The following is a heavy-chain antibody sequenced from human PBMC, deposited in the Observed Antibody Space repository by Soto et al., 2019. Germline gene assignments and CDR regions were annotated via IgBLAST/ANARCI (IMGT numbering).Heavy chain of an antibody. D-gene: IGHD1-26*01. CDR2: IWHDGTNE. CDR1: GFKFDNFG. J-gene: IGHJ4*02. CDR3: ARDRGVGATNAKDY. V-gene: IGHV3-33*08. Sequence: QVRLVESGGGVVQPGRSLRLSCAASGFKFDNFGMHWVRQAPGKVPEWVAVIWHDGTNEQYADSVKGRFTISRDNSKNTVYLQMNSLRGDDTAMYYCARDRGVGATNAKDYWGQGTRVTVSA.